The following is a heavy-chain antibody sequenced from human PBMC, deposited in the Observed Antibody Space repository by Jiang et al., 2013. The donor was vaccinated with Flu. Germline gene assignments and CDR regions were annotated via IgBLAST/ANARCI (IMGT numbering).Heavy chain of an antibody. J-gene: IGHJ6*02. CDR1: GGSFSGYY. Sequence: LLKPSETLSLTCAVYGGSFSGYYWSWIRQPPGKGLEWIGEINHSGSTNYNPSLKSRVTISVDTSKNQFSLKLSSVTAADTAVYYCARGNCSGGSCYSGPEVPGMDVWGQGTTVTASS. CDR3: ARGNCSGGSCYSGPEVPGMDV. CDR2: INHSGST. D-gene: IGHD2-15*01. V-gene: IGHV4-34*01.